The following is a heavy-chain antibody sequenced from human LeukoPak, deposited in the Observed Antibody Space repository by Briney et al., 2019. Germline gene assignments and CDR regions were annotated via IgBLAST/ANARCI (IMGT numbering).Heavy chain of an antibody. CDR3: ARDRRTTGTTGWFDP. V-gene: IGHV4-4*07. CDR1: GGSFSSYY. CDR2: IYTSGST. J-gene: IGHJ5*02. Sequence: SETLSLTWTAPGGSFSSYYWSWIGKPAGKGLGWIGRIYTSGSTNYNPSLKGRVTISVDKSKNQFSLKLSSVTAADTAVYYCARDRRTTGTTGWFDPWGQGTLVTVSS. D-gene: IGHD1-1*01.